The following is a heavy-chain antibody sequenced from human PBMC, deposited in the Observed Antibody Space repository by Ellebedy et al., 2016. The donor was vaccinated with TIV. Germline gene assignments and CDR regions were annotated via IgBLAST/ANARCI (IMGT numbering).Heavy chain of an antibody. V-gene: IGHV3-9*01. CDR3: AKGLSSSPWGGFDY. D-gene: IGHD6-13*01. CDR2: LTWNNGAM. Sequence: GGSLRLSXAGSGFIFGDYAMYWVRQAPGKGLEWVSGLTWNNGAMAYADSVKGRFTISRDNAKNSLYLQMNSLRPEDTAFYYCAKGLSSSPWGGFDYWGQGTLVTVSS. CDR1: GFIFGDYA. J-gene: IGHJ4*02.